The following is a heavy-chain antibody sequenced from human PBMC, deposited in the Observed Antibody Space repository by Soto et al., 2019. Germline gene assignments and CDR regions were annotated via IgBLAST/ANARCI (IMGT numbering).Heavy chain of an antibody. Sequence: QVQLVESGGGVVQPGRSLRLSCAASGFTFSSYGMHWVRQAPGKGLEWVAVISYDGSNKYYADSVKGRFTISRDNAKNTQYLQMNSLRAEDTAVYYYANIPNDNYDILTGYYGPTDYWGQGTLVTVSS. D-gene: IGHD3-9*01. CDR1: GFTFSSYG. CDR3: ANIPNDNYDILTGYYGPTDY. CDR2: ISYDGSNK. J-gene: IGHJ4*02. V-gene: IGHV3-30*18.